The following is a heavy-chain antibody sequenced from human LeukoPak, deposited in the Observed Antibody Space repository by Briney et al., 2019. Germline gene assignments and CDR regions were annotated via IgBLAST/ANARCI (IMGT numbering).Heavy chain of an antibody. V-gene: IGHV5-51*01. D-gene: IGHD6-25*01. CDR2: IYPGDSDT. CDR3: ARQSLEQRYCYYYMDV. CDR1: GYSFTSYW. Sequence: GESLKISCKGSGYSFTSYWIGWVRQMPGKGLEWMGIIYPGDSDTRYSPSFQGQVTISADKSISTAYLQWSSLKASDTAMYYCARQSLEQRYCYYYMDVWGKGTTVTVSS. J-gene: IGHJ6*03.